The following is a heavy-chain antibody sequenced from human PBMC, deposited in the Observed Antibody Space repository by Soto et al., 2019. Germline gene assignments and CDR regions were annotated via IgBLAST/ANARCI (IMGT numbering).Heavy chain of an antibody. D-gene: IGHD3-10*01. J-gene: IGHJ4*02. CDR1: GGSFSDYT. V-gene: IGHV1-69*01. Sequence: QAQLVQSGAEVKKPGSSVKVSCKASGGSFSDYTINWVRQAPGQGLEWMGGVIPIFQTPTYAQNFQGRVTITADESTSTAYMELNSLTSGDTAVYSCARVSRVPIDKWGQGILVTGSS. CDR2: VIPIFQTP. CDR3: ARVSRVPIDK.